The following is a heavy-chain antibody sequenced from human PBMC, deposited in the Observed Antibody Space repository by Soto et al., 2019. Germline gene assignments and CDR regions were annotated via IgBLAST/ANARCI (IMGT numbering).Heavy chain of an antibody. CDR1: GGSISSGGYY. V-gene: IGHV4-31*03. Sequence: SETLSLTCTVSGGSISSGGYYWSWIRQHPGKGLEWIGYIYYSGSTYYNPSLKSRVTISVDTSKNQFSLKLSSVTAADTAVYYCARSLPAALPFFVRWFDPWGQGTLVTVSS. J-gene: IGHJ5*02. D-gene: IGHD2-2*01. CDR3: ARSLPAALPFFVRWFDP. CDR2: IYYSGST.